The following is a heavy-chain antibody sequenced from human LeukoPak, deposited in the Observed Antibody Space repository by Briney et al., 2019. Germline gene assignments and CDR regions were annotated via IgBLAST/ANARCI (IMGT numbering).Heavy chain of an antibody. Sequence: PAGTLSITCAVAGGSISSYYWSWVRQPPGKGLEWIGYIYYSGSTNYNPSLKSRVTISVDTSKNQFSLKLSSVTAADTAVYYCARSGSSSWYGFDYWGQGTLVSVSS. V-gene: IGHV4-59*01. J-gene: IGHJ4*02. CDR3: ARSGSSSWYGFDY. CDR2: IYYSGST. D-gene: IGHD6-13*01. CDR1: GGSISSYY.